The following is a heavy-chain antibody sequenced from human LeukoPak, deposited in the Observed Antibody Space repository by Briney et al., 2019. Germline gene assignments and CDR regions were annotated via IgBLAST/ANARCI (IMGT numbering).Heavy chain of an antibody. J-gene: IGHJ4*02. CDR2: IIPIFGIA. CDR3: ARDGYNPAPLRD. Sequence: SVKVSCKASGGTFSSYAISWVRQAPGHGLEWVGRIIPIFGIANYAQKFQGRVTITADKSTSTAYMELSSLRSEDTAVYYCARDGYNPAPLRDWGQGTLVTVSS. D-gene: IGHD5-24*01. CDR1: GGTFSSYA. V-gene: IGHV1-69*04.